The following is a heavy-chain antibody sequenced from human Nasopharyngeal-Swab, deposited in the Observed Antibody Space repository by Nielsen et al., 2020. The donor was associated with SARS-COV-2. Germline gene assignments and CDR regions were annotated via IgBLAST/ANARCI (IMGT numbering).Heavy chain of an antibody. CDR2: IVVGSGNT. D-gene: IGHD2-15*01. CDR1: GFTFTSSA. J-gene: IGHJ6*02. Sequence: SVKVSCKASGFTFTSSAMQWVRQARGQRLEWIGWIVVGSGNTNYAQKFQERVTITRDMSTSTAYMELSSLRSEDTAVYYCAADVVVVRGMDVWGQGTTVTASS. V-gene: IGHV1-58*02. CDR3: AADVVVVRGMDV.